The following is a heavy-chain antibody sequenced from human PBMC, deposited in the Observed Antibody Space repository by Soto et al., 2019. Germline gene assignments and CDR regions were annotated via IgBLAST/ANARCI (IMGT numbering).Heavy chain of an antibody. J-gene: IGHJ3*01. CDR3: ATPVEMDTLSSFDF. CDR1: GGTFSRYA. V-gene: IGHV1-69*15. D-gene: IGHD5-18*01. CDR2: ITPIFGTT. Sequence: QVQLVQSGAEVKKPGSSVKVSCKASGGTFSRYAIGWVRQAPGQGLEWMGKITPIFGTTNYAQKLQGRVTIIWNETTSTAYMELSSLRTEDTAVYYCATPVEMDTLSSFDFWGQGTMVIVSS.